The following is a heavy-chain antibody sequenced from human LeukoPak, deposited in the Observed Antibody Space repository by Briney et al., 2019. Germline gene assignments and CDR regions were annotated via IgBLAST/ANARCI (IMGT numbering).Heavy chain of an antibody. CDR1: GFTFSNAW. V-gene: IGHV3-15*01. CDR3: TTDLQVGWSPWDY. CDR2: IKSKTDGGTT. D-gene: IGHD2-15*01. Sequence: GGSLRLSRAASGFTFSNAWMSWVRQAPGKGLEWVGRIKSKTDGGTTDYAAPVKGRFTISRDDSKNTLYLQMNSLKTEDTAVYYCTTDLQVGWSPWDYWGQGTLVTVTS. J-gene: IGHJ4*02.